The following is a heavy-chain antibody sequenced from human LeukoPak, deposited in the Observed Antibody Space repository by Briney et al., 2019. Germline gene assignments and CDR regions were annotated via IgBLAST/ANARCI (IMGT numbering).Heavy chain of an antibody. Sequence: SQTLSLTCTVSGGSISSGGYYWSWIRQPPGKGLEWIGYIYHSGSTYYNPSLKSRVTISVDRSKNQFSLKLSSVTAADTAVYYCARGTTVTTIWNWGQGTLVTVSS. V-gene: IGHV4-30-2*01. CDR3: ARGTTVTTIWN. CDR2: IYHSGST. J-gene: IGHJ4*02. CDR1: GGSISSGGYY. D-gene: IGHD4-17*01.